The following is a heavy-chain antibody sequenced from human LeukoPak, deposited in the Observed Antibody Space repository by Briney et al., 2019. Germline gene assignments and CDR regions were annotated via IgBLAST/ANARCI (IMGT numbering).Heavy chain of an antibody. Sequence: GGSLRLSCAASGFTFDDYAMHWVRQAPGKGLEWVSGISWNSGSIGYADSVKGRFTISRDNAKNSLYLQMNSLRAEDTAVYYCARAPYSSGWYEYYMDVWGKGTTVTVSS. CDR2: ISWNSGSI. D-gene: IGHD6-19*01. CDR3: ARAPYSSGWYEYYMDV. V-gene: IGHV3-9*01. J-gene: IGHJ6*03. CDR1: GFTFDDYA.